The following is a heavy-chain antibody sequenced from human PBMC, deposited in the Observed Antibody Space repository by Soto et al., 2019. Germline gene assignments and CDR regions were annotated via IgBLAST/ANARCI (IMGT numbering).Heavy chain of an antibody. CDR3: ATDKTRNNNWLDP. Sequence: GGSLRLSCAASGLTFSNCGMNWVRQAPGKGLEWVSYIRSDGSLIQYADSVKGRFTISRDNAKNSLYLQMNSLRDEDTAVYYCATDKTRNNNWLDPWGQGPLVTVSS. CDR1: GLTFSNCG. V-gene: IGHV3-48*02. CDR2: IRSDGSLI. J-gene: IGHJ5*02.